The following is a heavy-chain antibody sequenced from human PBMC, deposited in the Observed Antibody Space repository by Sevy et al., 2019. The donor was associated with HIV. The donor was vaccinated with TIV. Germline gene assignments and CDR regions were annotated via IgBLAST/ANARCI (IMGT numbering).Heavy chain of an antibody. V-gene: IGHV3-23*01. CDR1: GFTFSNYA. J-gene: IGHJ4*02. D-gene: IGHD5-12*01. CDR3: TKDEAYTVATSYYFDY. CDR2: ISDSAYNT. Sequence: GESLKISCAASGFTFSNYAMSWVRQAPGKGLEWVSGISDSAYNTYYADSVKGRFTISRDNSKNSLYLQMNNLRAEDTAVYYCTKDEAYTVATSYYFDYWGQGTLVTVSS.